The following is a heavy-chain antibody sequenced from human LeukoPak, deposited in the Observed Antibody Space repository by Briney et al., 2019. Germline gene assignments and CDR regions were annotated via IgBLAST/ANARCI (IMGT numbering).Heavy chain of an antibody. CDR2: IIPIFGTA. V-gene: IGHV1-69*05. D-gene: IGHD3-9*01. CDR3: ARNMYYDILTGPID. Sequence: GASVKVSCKASGGTFSSYAISWVRQAPGQGLECMGRIIPIFGTANYAQKFQGRVTITTDESTSTAYMELSSLRSEDTAVYYCARNMYYDILTGPIDWGQGTLVTVSS. J-gene: IGHJ4*02. CDR1: GGTFSSYA.